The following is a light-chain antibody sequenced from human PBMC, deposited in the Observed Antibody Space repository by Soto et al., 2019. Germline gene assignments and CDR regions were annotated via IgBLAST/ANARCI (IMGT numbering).Light chain of an antibody. Sequence: IQMTQSPSSLSASVGDSVTITCRASRSTSIWLAWYQQKPGRAPKLLIYQASSLHSGVPSRFSGGGSGTEFTLTISSLPPDDSATYYCQQYGYFYRMFGQGTKVEIQ. J-gene: IGKJ1*01. CDR3: QQYGYFYRM. CDR2: QAS. CDR1: RSTSIW. V-gene: IGKV1-5*03.